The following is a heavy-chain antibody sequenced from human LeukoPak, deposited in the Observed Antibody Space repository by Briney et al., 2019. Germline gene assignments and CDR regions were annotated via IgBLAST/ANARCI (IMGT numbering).Heavy chain of an antibody. J-gene: IGHJ3*02. CDR3: ARDYEMTTVTSDAFDI. Sequence: GASVKVSCKASGYTFTGYYIHWVRQAPGQGLECMGWMNPNSGGTNFAPKFQGRVTMTRDTSISTAYMELSRLRSDDTAVYYCARDYEMTTVTSDAFDIWGQGTMVTVSS. CDR2: MNPNSGGT. D-gene: IGHD4-17*01. CDR1: GYTFTGYY. V-gene: IGHV1-2*02.